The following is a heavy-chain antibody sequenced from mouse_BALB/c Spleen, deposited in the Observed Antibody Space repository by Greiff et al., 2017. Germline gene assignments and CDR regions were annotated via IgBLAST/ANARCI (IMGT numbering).Heavy chain of an antibody. CDR1: GFTFSSYA. Sequence: EVHLVESGGGLVKPGGSLKLSCAASGFTFSSYAMSWVRQTPEKRLEWVASISSGGSTYYPDSVKGRFTISRDNARNILYLQMSSLRSEDTAMYYCAREEGYYGSSNFDYWGQGTTLTVSS. J-gene: IGHJ2*01. CDR3: AREEGYYGSSNFDY. D-gene: IGHD1-1*01. CDR2: ISSGGST. V-gene: IGHV5-6-5*01.